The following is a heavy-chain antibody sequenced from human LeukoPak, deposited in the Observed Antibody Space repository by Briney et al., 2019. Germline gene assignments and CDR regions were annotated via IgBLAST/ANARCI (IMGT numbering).Heavy chain of an antibody. Sequence: PSETQSLTCAVYGGSFSSYYWSWIRQPPGKGLEWIGETNHSGSTNYNPSLKSRVTISVDTSKNQFSLKLSSVTAADTAVCYCARGGRYYDFWSGYPAAIDYWGQGTLVTVSS. V-gene: IGHV4-34*01. CDR1: GGSFSSYY. CDR3: ARGGRYYDFWSGYPAAIDY. CDR2: TNHSGST. D-gene: IGHD3-3*01. J-gene: IGHJ4*02.